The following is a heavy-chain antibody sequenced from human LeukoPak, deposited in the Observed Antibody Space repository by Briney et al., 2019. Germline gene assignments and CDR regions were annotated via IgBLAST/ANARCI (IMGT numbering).Heavy chain of an antibody. J-gene: IGHJ4*02. V-gene: IGHV1-46*01. D-gene: IGHD2-21*01. CDR2: INPSGGST. CDR3: ARSSSVTIPGYYFDY. Sequence: GASVKVSCKVSGYTLTELSMHWVRQAPGQGLEWMGIINPSGGSTSYAQKFQGRVTMTRDMSTSTVYMELSSLRSEDTAVYYCARSSSVTIPGYYFDYWGQGTLVTVSS. CDR1: GYTLTELS.